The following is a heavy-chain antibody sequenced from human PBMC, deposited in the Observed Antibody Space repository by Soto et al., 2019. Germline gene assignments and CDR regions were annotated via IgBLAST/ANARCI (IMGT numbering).Heavy chain of an antibody. CDR2: ISYDGSNK. CDR3: ARGDRVEDYYYYGMDV. J-gene: IGHJ6*02. Sequence: QVQLVESGGGVVQPGRSLRLSCAASGFTFSSYAMHWVRQAPGKGLEWVAVISYDGSNKYYADSVKGRFTISRDNSKKTLYLQMNSLRAEDTAVYYCARGDRVEDYYYYGMDVWGQGTTVTVSS. CDR1: GFTFSSYA. D-gene: IGHD3-22*01. V-gene: IGHV3-30-3*01.